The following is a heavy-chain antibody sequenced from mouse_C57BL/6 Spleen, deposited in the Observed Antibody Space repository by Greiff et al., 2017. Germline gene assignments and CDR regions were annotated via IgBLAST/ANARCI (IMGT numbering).Heavy chain of an antibody. CDR1: GYTFTSYW. V-gene: IGHV1-52*01. CDR3: ARSAYDYDGVYFDY. Sequence: QVQLQQPGAELVRPGSSVKLSCKASGYTFTSYWMHWVKQRPIQGLEWIGNIDPSDSETHYNQKFKDKATLTVDKSSSTAYMQLSSLTSEDSAVYYWARSAYDYDGVYFDYWGQGTTLTGSS. CDR2: IDPSDSET. D-gene: IGHD2-4*01. J-gene: IGHJ2*01.